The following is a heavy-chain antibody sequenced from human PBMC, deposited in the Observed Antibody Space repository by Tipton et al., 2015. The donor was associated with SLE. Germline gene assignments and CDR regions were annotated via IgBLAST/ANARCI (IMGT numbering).Heavy chain of an antibody. V-gene: IGHV3-33*01. Sequence: QLVQSGGGVVQPGRSLRLSCAASGFTFSSYGMHWVRQAPGKGLEWVAVIWYDGSNKYYGDSVKDRFSISRDNSKNMLYLQMNSLRVEDTAVYYCARDRGELLPPDNWGQGTLVTVSS. CDR1: GFTFSSYG. D-gene: IGHD1-26*01. CDR2: IWYDGSNK. J-gene: IGHJ4*02. CDR3: ARDRGELLPPDN.